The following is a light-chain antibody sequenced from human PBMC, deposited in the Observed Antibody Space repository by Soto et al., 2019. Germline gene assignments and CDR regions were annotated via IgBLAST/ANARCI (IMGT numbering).Light chain of an antibody. CDR2: DVS. Sequence: QSALTQPASVSGSPGQSITISCTGTSSDIGVSKYVSWYQQHPGKAPKLMIYDVSSRPSGVSHRFSGSKSGNRASLTISGLQAEYEANYYCSSSTSSSTLVLFGGGTQLTVL. V-gene: IGLV2-14*01. J-gene: IGLJ2*01. CDR3: SSSTSSSTLVL. CDR1: SSDIGVSKY.